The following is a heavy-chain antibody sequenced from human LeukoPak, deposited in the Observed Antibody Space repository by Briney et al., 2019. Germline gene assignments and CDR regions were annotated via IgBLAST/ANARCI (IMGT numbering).Heavy chain of an antibody. CDR2: IYTSGST. CDR3: ARGDLVTRRFDY. J-gene: IGHJ4*02. CDR1: GGSISSYY. Sequence: SETLSLTCTVSGGSISSYYWSWIRQPAGKGLEWIGRIYTSGSTNYNPSLKSRVTMSVDTSKSQFSLKLSSVTAADTAVYYCARGDLVTRRFDYWGQGTLVTVSS. V-gene: IGHV4-4*07. D-gene: IGHD4-23*01.